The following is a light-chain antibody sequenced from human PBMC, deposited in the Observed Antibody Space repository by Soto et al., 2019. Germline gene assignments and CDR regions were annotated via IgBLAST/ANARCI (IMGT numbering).Light chain of an antibody. J-gene: IGLJ1*01. CDR3: CSYAGEDTFV. CDR2: DVI. Sequence: QSALIQPRSVSGSPGQSVTISCTGTTRDVGVYKYVSWYRQLPGKAPKLMIYDVITRPSGVPDRFSGSKSGNTASLTISGLQAYYEADYCCCSYAGEDTFVFRTGTEPAVL. CDR1: TRDVGVYKY. V-gene: IGLV2-11*01.